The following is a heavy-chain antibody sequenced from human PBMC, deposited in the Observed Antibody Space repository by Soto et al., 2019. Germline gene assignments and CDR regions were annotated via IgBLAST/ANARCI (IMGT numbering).Heavy chain of an antibody. V-gene: IGHV1-8*02. CDR3: ARMASAGTLNWFDP. CDR1: GYTFINFD. D-gene: IGHD6-13*01. Sequence: QVQLVQSGAEVKEPGASVRVSCKASGYTFINFDISWVRQAAGQGLEWLGWMNPGSGKTGYASKFQGRVTMTRDASTGTSHLEVSSLTSDDTAVYYCARMASAGTLNWFDPWGQGTLVTVSS. J-gene: IGHJ5*02. CDR2: MNPGSGKT.